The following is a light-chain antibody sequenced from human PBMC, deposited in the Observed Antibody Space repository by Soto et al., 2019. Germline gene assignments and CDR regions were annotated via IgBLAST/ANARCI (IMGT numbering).Light chain of an antibody. Sequence: EIVWTHSPCTLSLSPLERATLSFRASQSVSSSYLAWYQQKPGQAPRLLIYGASSRATGIPDRFSGSGSGTDFTLTISRLEPEDFAVYYCQQYNNWPRTFGQGTKVDIK. CDR1: QSVSSSY. V-gene: IGKV3-20*01. J-gene: IGKJ1*01. CDR2: GAS. CDR3: QQYNNWPRT.